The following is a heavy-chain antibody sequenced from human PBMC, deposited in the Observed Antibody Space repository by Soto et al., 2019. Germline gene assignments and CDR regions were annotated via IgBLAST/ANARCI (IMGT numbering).Heavy chain of an antibody. CDR1: GFTFSSYW. V-gene: IGHV3-7*01. CDR2: IKQDGSEK. CDR3: ARDREGYSSGWMFDY. D-gene: IGHD6-19*01. J-gene: IGHJ4*02. Sequence: EVQLVESGGGLVQPGGSLRLSCAASGFTFSSYWMSWVRQAPGKGLEWVANIKQDGSEKYYVDSVKGRFTISRDNAKNSLYLQMESLRAEDTAVYYCARDREGYSSGWMFDYWGQGTLVTVSS.